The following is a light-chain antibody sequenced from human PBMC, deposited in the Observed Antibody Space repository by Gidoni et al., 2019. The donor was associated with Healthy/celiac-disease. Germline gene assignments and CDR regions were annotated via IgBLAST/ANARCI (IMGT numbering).Light chain of an antibody. CDR3: SSYTSSSTPYV. V-gene: IGLV2-14*01. CDR1: SSDVGGYNY. CDR2: DVS. Sequence: QSALTQPASVSGSPGQSITISCTGTSSDVGGYNYVSWYQQHPGKAPKLMIYDVSNRPSGVSNRFSGSKSGNTASLTISGLQADYYCSSYTSSSTPYVFGTGTKVTVL. J-gene: IGLJ1*01.